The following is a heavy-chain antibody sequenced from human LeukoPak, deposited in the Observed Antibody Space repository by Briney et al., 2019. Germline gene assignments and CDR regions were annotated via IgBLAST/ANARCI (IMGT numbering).Heavy chain of an antibody. CDR2: INSDATST. CDR1: GFVLSSTW. J-gene: IGHJ4*02. D-gene: IGHD6-13*01. CDR3: VRGSPGYSSSWHAY. Sequence: GGSLRLSCAASGFVLSSTWMHWVRQAPGKGLVWVSRINSDATSTSYADSVRGRFTISRDDAKNTMYLQMNSLRAEDTAMYYCVRGSPGYSSSWHAYWGQGTLVTVSS. V-gene: IGHV3-74*01.